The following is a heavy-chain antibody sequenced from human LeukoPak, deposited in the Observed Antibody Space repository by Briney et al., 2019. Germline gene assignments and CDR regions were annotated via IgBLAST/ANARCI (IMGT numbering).Heavy chain of an antibody. CDR2: IYSGGST. CDR1: GFTVSSNY. Sequence: GGSLRLSCAASGFTVSSNYMSWVRQAPGKGLEWVSVIYSGGSTYYADSVKGRFTISRDNSKNTLYLQMNSLRAEDTAVYYCARDRGDFWSGYYLSGWFDPWGQGTLVTVSS. CDR3: ARDRGDFWSGYYLSGWFDP. J-gene: IGHJ5*02. V-gene: IGHV3-66*02. D-gene: IGHD3-3*01.